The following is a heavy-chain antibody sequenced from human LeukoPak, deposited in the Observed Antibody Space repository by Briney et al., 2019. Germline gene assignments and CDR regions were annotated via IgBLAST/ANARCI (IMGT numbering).Heavy chain of an antibody. CDR1: GFTFSSYA. D-gene: IGHD4-17*01. CDR2: IKHDGSDI. V-gene: IGHV3-7*01. CDR3: ARGPSTTLTTR. Sequence: TGGSLRLSCAASGFTFSSYAMHWVRQAPGKGLEWVANIKHDGSDIHYVDSVKGRFTISRDNAQSSLFLQMSSLRREDTAVYYCARGPSTTLTTRWGQGTLVAVS. J-gene: IGHJ4*02.